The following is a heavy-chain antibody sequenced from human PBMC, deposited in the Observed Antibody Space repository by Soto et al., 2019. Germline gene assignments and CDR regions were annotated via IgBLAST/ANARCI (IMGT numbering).Heavy chain of an antibody. V-gene: IGHV1-18*01. CDR3: GRDIGRTGATFVAYYCYGMDV. J-gene: IGHJ6*02. D-gene: IGHD5-12*01. CDR2: ISAYNGNT. CDR1: GYTFTSYG. Sequence: QVQLVQSGAEVKKPGASVKVSCKASGYTFTSYGISWVRQAPGQGLEWMGWISAYNGNTNYAQKLQGRGTKTTDTARSTACVELRSLRSDDTAVYYCGRDIGRTGATFVAYYCYGMDVWGQGTTVTVSS.